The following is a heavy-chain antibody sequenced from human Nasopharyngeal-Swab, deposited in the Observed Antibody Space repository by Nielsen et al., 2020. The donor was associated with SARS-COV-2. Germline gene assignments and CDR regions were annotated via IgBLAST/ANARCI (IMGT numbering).Heavy chain of an antibody. D-gene: IGHD2-2*01. V-gene: IGHV3-7*01. CDR1: GFTFSSYW. J-gene: IGHJ4*02. CDR2: IKQGGSEQ. Sequence: GESLKISCAASGFTFSSYWMSWVRQAPGKGLQWVAHIKQGGSEQYYVDSVKGRFTIPRDNAKNSLYLQMNSLRAEDTAIYYCARYCSTTSCPRGFDYWGQGALVTVSS. CDR3: ARYCSTTSCPRGFDY.